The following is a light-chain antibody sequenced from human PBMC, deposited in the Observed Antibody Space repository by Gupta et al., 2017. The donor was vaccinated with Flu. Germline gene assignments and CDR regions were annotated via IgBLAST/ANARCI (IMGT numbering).Light chain of an antibody. V-gene: IGKV3D-15*01. CDR1: QSVRNS. J-gene: IGKJ5*01. CDR2: GAS. CDR3: QQYHNWPPVT. Sequence: EIVMTQSPATLSVSPGERATLSCRASQSVRNSLAWYQQKPGQAPRPLIYGASTRATGIPARFSGSGSGTEFTLTISSLQSEDFAVYYCQQYHNWPPVTFGQGTRLDIK.